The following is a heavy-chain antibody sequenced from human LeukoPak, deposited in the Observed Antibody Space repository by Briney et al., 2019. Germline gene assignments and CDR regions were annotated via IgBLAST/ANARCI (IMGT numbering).Heavy chain of an antibody. CDR2: IKSKTDGGTT. J-gene: IGHJ4*02. Sequence: PGGSLRLSCAASGFTFSNAWMSWVRRAPGKGLEWVGRIKSKTDGGTTDYAAPVKGRFTISRDDSKNTLYLQMNSLKTEDTAVYYCTTAPLGSGWLIDYWGQGTLVTVSS. V-gene: IGHV3-15*01. CDR3: TTAPLGSGWLIDY. CDR1: GFTFSNAW. D-gene: IGHD5-24*01.